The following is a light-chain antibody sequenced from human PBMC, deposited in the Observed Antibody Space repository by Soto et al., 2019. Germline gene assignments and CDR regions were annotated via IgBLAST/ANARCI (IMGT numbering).Light chain of an antibody. V-gene: IGLV2-23*01. CDR2: EGS. CDR1: SSDVGIYNL. J-gene: IGLJ3*02. CDR3: CSYAGSSTWV. Sequence: QSALTQPASVSGSPAQSITISGTGTSSDVGIYNLVSWYQHHPGKAPKLMIYEGSNRPSGVSNRFSVSKSGNTDSLTISGLQAEDEADYYCCSYAGSSTWVFGGGTKHTVL.